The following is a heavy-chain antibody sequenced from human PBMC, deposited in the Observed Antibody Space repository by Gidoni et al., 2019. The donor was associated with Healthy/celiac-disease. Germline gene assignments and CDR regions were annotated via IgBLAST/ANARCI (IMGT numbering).Heavy chain of an antibody. D-gene: IGHD5-18*01. CDR2: IYYSGST. V-gene: IGHV4-59*01. CDR3: ARVNGYSYGYGYYYGMDV. Sequence: QVQLQESCPGLVKPSEPLSLTCTVPGGSISSYYWSWIRQPPGKGLEWIGYIYYSGSTNYNPSLKSRVTISVDTSKNQCSLKLSSVTAADTAVYYCARVNGYSYGYGYYYGMDVWGQGTTVTVSS. CDR1: GGSISSYY. J-gene: IGHJ6*02.